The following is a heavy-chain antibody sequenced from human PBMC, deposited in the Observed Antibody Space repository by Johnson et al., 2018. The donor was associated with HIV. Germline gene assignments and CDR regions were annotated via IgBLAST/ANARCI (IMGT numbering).Heavy chain of an antibody. CDR3: AKQKRGAFDI. CDR1: GFTLSDFY. J-gene: IGHJ3*02. Sequence: HVQLVESGGGLVKPGGSLRLSCAASGFTLSDFYMSWIRQAPGKGPEWLSYISASGSNIYYVDSVTGRFTISRDTSKNTLYFQMNGLGAEDTAAYYCAKQKRGAFDIWGQGTMVTVTS. CDR2: ISASGSNI. D-gene: IGHD1/OR15-1a*01. V-gene: IGHV3-11*01.